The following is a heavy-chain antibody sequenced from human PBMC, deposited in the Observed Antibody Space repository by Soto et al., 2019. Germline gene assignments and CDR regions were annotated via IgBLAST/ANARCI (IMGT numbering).Heavy chain of an antibody. J-gene: IGHJ5*02. CDR3: ASSGGYYDSSGYYYWFDP. CDR2: IIPIFGTA. CDR1: GGTFSSYA. V-gene: IGHV1-69*13. Sequence: SVKVSCKASGGTFSSYAISWVRQAPGQGLEWMGGIIPIFGTANYAQKFQGRVTITADESTSTAYMELSSLRSEDTAVYYCASSGGYYDSSGYYYWFDPWGQGTLVTVSS. D-gene: IGHD3-22*01.